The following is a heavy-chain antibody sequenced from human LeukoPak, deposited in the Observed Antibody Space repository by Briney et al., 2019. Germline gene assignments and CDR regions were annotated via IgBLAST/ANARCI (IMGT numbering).Heavy chain of an antibody. CDR1: GFTFSSYA. CDR3: AKAIVVVPAAITYFDY. V-gene: IGHV3-23*01. Sequence: GGSLRLSCAASGFTFSSYAMSWVRQAPGKGLEWVSAISGSGGSTYYADSVKGRFTISRDNPKNTLYLQMNSLRAEDTAVYYCAKAIVVVPAAITYFDYWGQGTLVTVSS. CDR2: ISGSGGST. D-gene: IGHD2-2*01. J-gene: IGHJ4*02.